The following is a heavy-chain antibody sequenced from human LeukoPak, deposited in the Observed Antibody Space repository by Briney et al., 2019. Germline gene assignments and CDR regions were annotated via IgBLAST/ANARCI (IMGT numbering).Heavy chain of an antibody. D-gene: IGHD4-17*01. CDR3: ARDYGDLPARVSYFDY. J-gene: IGHJ4*02. CDR1: GFTFSDHY. Sequence: GGSLRLSCAASGFTFSDHYMSWIRQAPGKGLEWVSYISSSSSFTNYADSVKGRFTISRDNAKNSLYLQMKSLRDEDTAIYYCARDYGDLPARVSYFDYWGQGTLVTVSS. CDR2: ISSSSSFT. V-gene: IGHV3-11*06.